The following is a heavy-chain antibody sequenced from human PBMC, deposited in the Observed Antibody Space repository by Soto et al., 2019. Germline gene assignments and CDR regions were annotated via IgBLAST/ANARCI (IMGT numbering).Heavy chain of an antibody. J-gene: IGHJ6*02. CDR1: GFTFSSYA. CDR3: ARGATSYYYYGMDV. V-gene: IGHV3-30-3*01. CDR2: ISYDGSNK. Sequence: QVQLVESGGGVVQPGRSLRLYCAASGFTFSSYAMHWVRQAPGKGLEWVAVISYDGSNKYYADSVKGRFTISRDNSKNTLYLQMNSLRAEDTAVSYCARGATSYYYYGMDVWGQGTTVTVSS.